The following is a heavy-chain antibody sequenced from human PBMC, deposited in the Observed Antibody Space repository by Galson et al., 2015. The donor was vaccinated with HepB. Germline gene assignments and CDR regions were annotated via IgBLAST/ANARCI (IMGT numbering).Heavy chain of an antibody. CDR2: ISVNGDRT. Sequence: SLRLSCAVSGFTFSSYAMSWVRQAPGKGLDWVSGISVNGDRTDYADSVKGRFTISGDCTKDTLCLQMDSLRVEDTAVYYCVKGWAALPDWGQGTLVTVSS. V-gene: IGHV3-23*01. J-gene: IGHJ4*02. CDR1: GFTFSSYA. CDR3: VKGWAALPD. D-gene: IGHD6-6*01.